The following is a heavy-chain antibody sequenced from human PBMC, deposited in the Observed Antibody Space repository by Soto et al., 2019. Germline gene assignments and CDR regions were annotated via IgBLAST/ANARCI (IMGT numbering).Heavy chain of an antibody. D-gene: IGHD2-15*01. CDR3: AREPLCGGRCYDNYFDP. Sequence: QVQLVQSGTEVKKPGASVKLSCKASGYTFTYYPIHWVRQAPGQRLEWMGWVNIGNGNTAYSQKFQDRVTITRETSARTACMELTSLISEDTAVYYGAREPLCGGRCYDNYFDPGGQGTLVTVST. J-gene: IGHJ5*02. CDR2: VNIGNGNT. CDR1: GYTFTYYP. V-gene: IGHV1-3*04.